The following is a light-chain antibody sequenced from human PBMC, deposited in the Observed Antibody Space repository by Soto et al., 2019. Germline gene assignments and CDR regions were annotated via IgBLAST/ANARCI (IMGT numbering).Light chain of an antibody. CDR3: QQSYTTLMWT. J-gene: IGKJ1*01. Sequence: DIQMTQSPSSLSASVGDRVTITCRASQSISTYLNWYQQKPGKAPRLLIFAATRLQRGVPSGFTGSGSGTDFTLTINSLQPEDFASYYCQQSYTTLMWTFGQGTKVDIK. V-gene: IGKV1-39*01. CDR2: AAT. CDR1: QSISTY.